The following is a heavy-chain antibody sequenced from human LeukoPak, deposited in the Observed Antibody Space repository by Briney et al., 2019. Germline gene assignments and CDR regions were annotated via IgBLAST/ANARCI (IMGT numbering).Heavy chain of an antibody. V-gene: IGHV3-30-3*01. CDR3: AKDIRAAARRHYYGMDV. Sequence: GGSLRLSCAASGFTFSSYAMHWVRQAPGKGLEWVAVISYDGSNKYYADSVKGRFTISRDNSKNSLYLQMNSLRAEDTALYYCAKDIRAAARRHYYGMDVWGQGTTVTVSS. CDR2: ISYDGSNK. D-gene: IGHD6-13*01. J-gene: IGHJ6*02. CDR1: GFTFSSYA.